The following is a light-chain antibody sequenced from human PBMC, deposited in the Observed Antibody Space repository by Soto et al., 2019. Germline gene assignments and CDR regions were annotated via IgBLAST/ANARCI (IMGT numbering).Light chain of an antibody. V-gene: IGKV3-20*01. CDR3: QLCVSWT. J-gene: IGKJ1*01. CDR1: QTISSNY. CDR2: GTS. Sequence: EIVLTQSPGTLSVSPGERATLSCRASQTISSNYLAWYQQKPGQAPSLLIYGTSSRATGIPDRFSGSGSGTDFTLTISRLEPEDSAIYYCQLCVSWTFGQGTKVEIK.